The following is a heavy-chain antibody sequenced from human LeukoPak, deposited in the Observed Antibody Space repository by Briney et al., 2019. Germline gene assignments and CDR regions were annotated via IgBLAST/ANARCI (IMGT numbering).Heavy chain of an antibody. D-gene: IGHD5-24*01. V-gene: IGHV7-4-1*02. CDR3: ARDTSGDGYNGDAFDI. J-gene: IGHJ3*02. CDR2: NNTNTGNP. Sequence: ASVKVSCKASGYTFTSYAMNWVRQAPGQGLEWMGWNNTNTGNPTYAQGFTGRFVFSLDTSVSTAYLQISSLKAEDTAVYYCARDTSGDGYNGDAFDIWGQGTMVTVSS. CDR1: GYTFTSYA.